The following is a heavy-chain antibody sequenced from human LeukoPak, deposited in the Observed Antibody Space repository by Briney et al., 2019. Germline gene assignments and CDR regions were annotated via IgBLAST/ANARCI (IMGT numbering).Heavy chain of an antibody. V-gene: IGHV3-33*03. J-gene: IGHJ2*01. CDR3: VVILVPGGVWHFDL. CDR2: IYSGGGTTK. CDR1: GLTFRNYG. D-gene: IGHD2-2*01. Sequence: GGSLRLSCVASGLTFRNYGFHWVRQAPGKGLEWGAIIYSGGGTTKYYAESLKDRFTITRDDSRDTLYLQMNSLRAEDTAVYYCVVILVPGGVWHFDLWGRGTLVTVSS.